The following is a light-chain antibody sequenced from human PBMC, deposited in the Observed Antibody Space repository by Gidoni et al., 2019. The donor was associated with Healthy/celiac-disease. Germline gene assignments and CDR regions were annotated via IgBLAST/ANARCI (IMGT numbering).Light chain of an antibody. CDR3: QQRSNWPPALT. V-gene: IGKV3-11*01. J-gene: IGKJ4*01. CDR1: QSVSSY. Sequence: EIVLTKSPATLSLSPGERATLSCRASQSVSSYLAWYQQKPGQAPRLLIYEAPNRATGIPARFSGSGSGTDFTLTISSLEPEDFAVYYCQQRSNWPPALTFGGGTKVEIK. CDR2: EAP.